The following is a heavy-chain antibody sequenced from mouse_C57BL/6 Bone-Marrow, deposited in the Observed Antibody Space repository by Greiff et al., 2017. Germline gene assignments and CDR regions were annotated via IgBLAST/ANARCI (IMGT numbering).Heavy chain of an antibody. CDR2: IHPNGGST. D-gene: IGHD2-2*01. V-gene: IGHV1-64*01. CDR1: GYTFTSYW. CDR3: ARGETMVTTGYFDY. Sequence: QVQLQQPGAELVKPGASVKLSCKASGYTFTSYWMHWVKQRPGQGLEWIGLIHPNGGSTNYTEKFTSKATLTVDKSSSTAYMQLSCLTSEDSAVYYCARGETMVTTGYFDYWGQGTTLTVSS. J-gene: IGHJ2*01.